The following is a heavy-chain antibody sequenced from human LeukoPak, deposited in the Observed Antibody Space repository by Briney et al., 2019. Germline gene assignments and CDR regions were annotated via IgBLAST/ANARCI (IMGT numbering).Heavy chain of an antibody. J-gene: IGHJ2*01. CDR1: GFTFNSYA. D-gene: IGHD3-22*01. CDR3: ARSQGGTMSLRHFDL. V-gene: IGHV3-23*01. Sequence: GGSLRLSCAASGFTFNSYAITWVRQAPGKGLEWVSAIGGSGGSTYYADSVKGRFTISRDNSKNTLYLQMNSLRAEDTAVYYCARSQGGTMSLRHFDLWGRGTLVTVSS. CDR2: IGGSGGST.